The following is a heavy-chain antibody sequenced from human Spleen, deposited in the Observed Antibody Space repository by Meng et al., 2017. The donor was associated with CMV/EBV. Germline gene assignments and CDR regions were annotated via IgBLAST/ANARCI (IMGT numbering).Heavy chain of an antibody. D-gene: IGHD6-13*01. CDR2: ISNGGST. Sequence: GESLKISCAASGFTVSSNYMSWVRQAPGKGLEWVSYISNGGSTVYYADSVKGRFTISRDNSKNTVHLQMNSLRAEDTAVYYCAREKGGEGIAGGGNYYYYGMDVWGQGTTVTVSS. CDR3: AREKGGEGIAGGGNYYYYGMDV. CDR1: GFTVSSNY. V-gene: IGHV3-53*05. J-gene: IGHJ6*02.